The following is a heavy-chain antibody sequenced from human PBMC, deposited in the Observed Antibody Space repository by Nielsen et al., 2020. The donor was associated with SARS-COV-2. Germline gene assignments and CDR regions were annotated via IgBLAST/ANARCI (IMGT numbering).Heavy chain of an antibody. CDR1: GFTFSSYA. V-gene: IGHV3-23*01. CDR3: ARSAVGQYGDFDY. CDR2: ISGSGGST. Sequence: GESLKISCAASGFTFSSYAMSWVRQAPGKGLEWVSAISGSGGSTYYADSVKGRFTISRDKSKNTLYLQMSTLRAEDTAAYYCARSAVGQYGDFDYWGQGTLVTVSS. D-gene: IGHD6-19*01. J-gene: IGHJ4*02.